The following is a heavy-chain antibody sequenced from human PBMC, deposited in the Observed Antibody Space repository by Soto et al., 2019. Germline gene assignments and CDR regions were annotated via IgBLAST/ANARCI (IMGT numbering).Heavy chain of an antibody. CDR1: GGSFSGYY. CDR2: INHSGST. Sequence: SETLSLTCAVYGGSFSGYYWSWIRQPPGKGLEWIGEINHSGSTNYNPSLKSRVTISVDTSKNQFSLKLSSVTAADTAVYYCARGNYYGSGSFWAGMDVWGQGTKVTVSS. J-gene: IGHJ6*02. D-gene: IGHD3-10*01. V-gene: IGHV4-34*01. CDR3: ARGNYYGSGSFWAGMDV.